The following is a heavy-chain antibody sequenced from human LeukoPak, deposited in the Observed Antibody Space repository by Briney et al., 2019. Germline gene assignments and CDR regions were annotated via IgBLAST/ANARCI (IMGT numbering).Heavy chain of an antibody. CDR3: ARDSSGWSYYMDV. CDR2: ISSSSSYI. J-gene: IGHJ4*02. D-gene: IGHD6-19*01. Sequence: PGGSLRLSCAASGFTFSSYSMNWVRQAPGKGLEWVSSISSSSSYIYYADSVKGRFTISRDNAKNSLYLQMNSLRAEDTAVYYCARDSSGWSYYMDVWGQGTLVTVSS. V-gene: IGHV3-21*01. CDR1: GFTFSSYS.